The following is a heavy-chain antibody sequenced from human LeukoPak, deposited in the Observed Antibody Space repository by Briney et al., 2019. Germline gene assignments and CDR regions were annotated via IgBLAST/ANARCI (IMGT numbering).Heavy chain of an antibody. Sequence: SEALSLTCTVSGGSFSSGGYYWSWIGQHPGKGLEWIGYIYYSGSTYYNPSLKSRVTVSVDTSKNQFSLKLSSVTAADTAVYYCAGTYYDYVWGSYRIDYWGQGTLVTVSS. J-gene: IGHJ4*02. D-gene: IGHD3-16*02. CDR2: IYYSGST. CDR3: AGTYYDYVWGSYRIDY. CDR1: GGSFSSGGYY. V-gene: IGHV4-31*03.